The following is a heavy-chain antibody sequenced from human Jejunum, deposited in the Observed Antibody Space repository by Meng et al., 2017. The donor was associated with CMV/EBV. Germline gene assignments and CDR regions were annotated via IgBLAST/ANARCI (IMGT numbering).Heavy chain of an antibody. Sequence: FTASGSPFTGYFLPWVRQAPGQGLEWMGWIDPSRGGTNYAQKFQGRVTMTRDTSISTASMELSRLRSDDTAMYYCATLSGSHKGYWGQGTLVTVSS. CDR1: GSPFTGYF. D-gene: IGHD1-26*01. CDR2: IDPSRGGT. V-gene: IGHV1-2*02. J-gene: IGHJ4*02. CDR3: ATLSGSHKGY.